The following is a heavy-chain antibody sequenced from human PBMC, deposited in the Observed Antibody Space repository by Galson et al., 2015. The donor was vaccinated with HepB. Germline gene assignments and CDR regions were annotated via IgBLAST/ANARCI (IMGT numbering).Heavy chain of an antibody. CDR2: IYYSGST. Sequence: TLSLTCTVSGGSISSGGYYRSWIRQHPGKGLEWIGYIYYSGSTYYNPSLKSRVTISVDTSKNQFSLKLSSVTAADTAVYYCAVRITMVRGVNPKEAFDIWGQGTMVTVSS. D-gene: IGHD3-10*01. J-gene: IGHJ3*02. CDR1: GGSISSGGYY. V-gene: IGHV4-31*03. CDR3: AVRITMVRGVNPKEAFDI.